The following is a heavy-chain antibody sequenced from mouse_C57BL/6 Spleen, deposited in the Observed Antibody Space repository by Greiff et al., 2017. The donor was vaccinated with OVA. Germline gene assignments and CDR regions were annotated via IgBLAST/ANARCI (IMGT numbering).Heavy chain of an antibody. D-gene: IGHD3-1*01. CDR1: GYTFTDYE. J-gene: IGHJ2*01. CDR2: IDPETGGT. CDR3: TRSGYFDY. V-gene: IGHV1-15*01. Sequence: VQVVESGAELVRPGASVTLSCKASGYTFTDYEMHWVKQTPVHGLEWIGAIDPETGGTAYNQKFKGKAILTADKSSSTAYMELRSLTSEDSAVYYCTRSGYFDYWGQGTTLTVSS.